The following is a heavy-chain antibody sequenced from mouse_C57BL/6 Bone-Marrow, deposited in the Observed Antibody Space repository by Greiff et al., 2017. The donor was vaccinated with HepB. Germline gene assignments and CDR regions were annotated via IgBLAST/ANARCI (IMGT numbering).Heavy chain of an antibody. V-gene: IGHV1-69*01. Sequence: QVQLQQPGAELVMPGASVKLSCKASGYTFTSYWMHWVKQRPGQGLEWIGEIDPSDSYTNYNQKFKGKSTLTVDKSSSTAYMQLSSLTSEDSAVYYCARRPNGYFDVWGTGTTVTVSS. CDR3: ARRPNGYFDV. CDR1: GYTFTSYW. CDR2: IDPSDSYT. J-gene: IGHJ1*03.